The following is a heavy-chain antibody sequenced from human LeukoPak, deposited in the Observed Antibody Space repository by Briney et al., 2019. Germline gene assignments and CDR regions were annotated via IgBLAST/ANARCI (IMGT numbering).Heavy chain of an antibody. CDR1: GGTFSSYA. J-gene: IGHJ4*02. CDR2: IIPIFGTA. D-gene: IGHD3-22*01. CDR3: ARGGYYYDSSGYYY. Sequence: ASVKVSCKASGGTFSSYAISWVRQAPGQGLEWMGGIIPIFGTANYAQKSQGRVTITTDESTSTAYMELSSLRSEDTAVYYCARGGYYYDSSGYYYWGQGTLVTVSS. V-gene: IGHV1-69*05.